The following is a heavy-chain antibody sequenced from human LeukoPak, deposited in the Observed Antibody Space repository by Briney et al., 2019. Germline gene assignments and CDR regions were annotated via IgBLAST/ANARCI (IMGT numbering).Heavy chain of an antibody. Sequence: GGSLRLSCAASGFTFSSYGMHWVRQAPGKGLEWVAFIRYDGSNKYYADSVKGRFTISRDNSKNTLYLQMNSLRAEDTAVYYCAKDERNWNYNLASQTYDWGQGTLVTVSS. V-gene: IGHV3-30*02. CDR1: GFTFSSYG. J-gene: IGHJ4*02. CDR2: IRYDGSNK. D-gene: IGHD1-7*01. CDR3: AKDERNWNYNLASQTYD.